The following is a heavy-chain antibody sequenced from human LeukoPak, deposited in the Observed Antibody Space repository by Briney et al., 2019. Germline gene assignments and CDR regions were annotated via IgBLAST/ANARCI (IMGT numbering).Heavy chain of an antibody. V-gene: IGHV4-4*02. J-gene: IGHJ4*02. CDR2: IYHSGSS. CDR1: GGSISSSNW. CDR3: ACKGRDGYRSFDY. D-gene: IGHD5-24*01. Sequence: SETLSLTCAVSGGSISSSNWWSWVRQPPGKGLEWIGEIYHSGSSNYNPSLKSRVTISVDKSKNQFSLRLISVTAADTAVYYCACKGRDGYRSFDYWGQGTLVTVSS.